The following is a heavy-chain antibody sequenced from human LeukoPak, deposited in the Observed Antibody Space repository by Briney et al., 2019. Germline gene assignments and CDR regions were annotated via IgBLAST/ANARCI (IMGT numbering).Heavy chain of an antibody. Sequence: SGGSLRLSCAASGFTFSSYAMSWVRQAPGRGLEWVSVIYSGGTTYYADSVKGRFIISRDISKNTLYLQMNSLTAEDTAVYFCARGGYSYGSQYYFDYWGQGTLVTVFS. CDR1: GFTFSSYA. J-gene: IGHJ4*02. CDR3: ARGGYSYGSQYYFDY. D-gene: IGHD3-16*02. V-gene: IGHV3-53*01. CDR2: IYSGGTT.